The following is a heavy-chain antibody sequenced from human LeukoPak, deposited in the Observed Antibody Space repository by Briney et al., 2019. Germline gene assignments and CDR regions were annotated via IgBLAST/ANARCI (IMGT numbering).Heavy chain of an antibody. D-gene: IGHD2-15*01. J-gene: IGHJ3*02. CDR3: ARESVGDCSGGSCYPHDAFDI. Sequence: SETLSLTCTVSGGSISSYYWSWIRQPPGKGLEWIGYIYYSGSTNYNPSLKSRVTISVDTSKNQFSLKLSSVTAADTAVYYCARESVGDCSGGSCYPHDAFDIWGQGTMVTVSS. CDR1: GGSISSYY. CDR2: IYYSGST. V-gene: IGHV4-59*01.